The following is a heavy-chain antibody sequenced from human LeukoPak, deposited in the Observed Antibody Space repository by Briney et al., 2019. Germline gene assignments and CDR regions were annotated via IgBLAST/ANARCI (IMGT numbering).Heavy chain of an antibody. CDR2: INPNSGGT. V-gene: IGHV1-2*04. Sequence: ASVKVSCKASGYTFTGYYMHWVRQAPGQGLEWMGWINPNSGGTNYAQKFQGWVTMTRDTSISTAYMELSRLRSDDTAVYYCARDQAARRRCAFDIWGQGTMVTVSS. J-gene: IGHJ3*02. D-gene: IGHD6-6*01. CDR3: ARDQAARRRCAFDI. CDR1: GYTFTGYY.